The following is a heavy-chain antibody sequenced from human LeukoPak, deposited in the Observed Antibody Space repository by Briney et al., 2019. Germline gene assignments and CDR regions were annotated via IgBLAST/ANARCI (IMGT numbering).Heavy chain of an antibody. CDR1: GYTFTSYA. CDR2: INAGNGNT. V-gene: IGHV1-3*01. J-gene: IGHJ4*02. CDR3: ARSFIVVVPAAVDY. Sequence: ASVKVSCKASGYTFTSYAIHWVRQAPGQRLEWMGWINAGNGNTKCSQKFQGRVTITRDTSASTAYMELSSLRSEDTAVYYCARSFIVVVPAAVDYWGQGTLVTVSS. D-gene: IGHD2-2*01.